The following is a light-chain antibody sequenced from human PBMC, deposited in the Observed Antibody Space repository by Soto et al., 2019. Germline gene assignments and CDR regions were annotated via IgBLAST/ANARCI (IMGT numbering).Light chain of an antibody. J-gene: IGKJ3*01. CDR1: QSISSY. CDR3: QQYNSYLT. CDR2: AAS. Sequence: DIQMTQSPSSLSASVGDRVTITCRASQSISSYLNWYQQKPGKAPKLLIYAASSLQSGVPSRFSGSGSGTDFTLTISSLQPDDFATYYCQQYNSYLTFGPGTKVDIK. V-gene: IGKV1-39*01.